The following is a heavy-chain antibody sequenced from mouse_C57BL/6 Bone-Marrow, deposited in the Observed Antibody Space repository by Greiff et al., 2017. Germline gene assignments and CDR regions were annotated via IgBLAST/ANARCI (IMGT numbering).Heavy chain of an antibody. CDR2: INPNYGTT. J-gene: IGHJ2*01. D-gene: IGHD1-1*01. CDR3: AIYYYGSSRYYFDY. CDR1: GYSFTDYN. V-gene: IGHV1-39*01. Sequence: VQLQQSGPELVKPGASVKISCKASGYSFTDYNMNWVKQSNGKSLEWIGVINPNYGTTSYNQQFKGKATLTVDQSSSTAYMQLNSLTSEDSAVYYCAIYYYGSSRYYFDYWGQGTTLTVSS.